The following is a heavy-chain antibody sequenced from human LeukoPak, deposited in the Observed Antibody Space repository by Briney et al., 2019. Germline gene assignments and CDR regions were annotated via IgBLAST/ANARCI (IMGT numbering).Heavy chain of an antibody. CDR1: GGSVSSGSYY. J-gene: IGHJ6*02. D-gene: IGHD4-17*01. V-gene: IGHV4-61*01. CDR2: IYYSGST. Sequence: PSETLSLTCTVSGGSVSSGSYYWSWIRQPPGKGLEWIGYIYYSGSTNYNPSLKSRVTISVDTSKNQFSLKLSSVTAADTAVYYCARGDYPPFQYGMDVWGQGTTVTVS. CDR3: ARGDYPPFQYGMDV.